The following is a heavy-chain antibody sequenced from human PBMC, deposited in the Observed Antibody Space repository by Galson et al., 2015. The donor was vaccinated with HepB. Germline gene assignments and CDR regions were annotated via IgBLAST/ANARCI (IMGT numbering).Heavy chain of an antibody. CDR1: GFTFSSYS. V-gene: IGHV3-21*01. CDR3: ARVAQDYDFWSGYYSVHYYYYGMDV. D-gene: IGHD3-3*01. J-gene: IGHJ6*02. Sequence: SLRLSCAASGFTFSSYSMSWVRQAPGKGLEWVSSISSSSSYIYYADSVKGRFTISRDNAKNSLYLQMNSLRAEDTAVYYCARVAQDYDFWSGYYSVHYYYYGMDVWGQGTTVTVSS. CDR2: ISSSSSYI.